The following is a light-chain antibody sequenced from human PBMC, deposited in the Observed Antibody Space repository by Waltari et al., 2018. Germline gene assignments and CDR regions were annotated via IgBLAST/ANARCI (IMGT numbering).Light chain of an antibody. CDR3: QVWDFTQGV. J-gene: IGLJ3*02. Sequence: YVLNQPPSVSVAPGKMARTSCGGTSTGTKTRHWYQQKPGQAPVLVIQYVSGRPSGIPERFSGSTSGNTATLTIKWVEAGDEAEYFCQVWDFTQGVFGGGTKLTVL. V-gene: IGLV3-21*04. CDR2: YVS. CDR1: STGTKT.